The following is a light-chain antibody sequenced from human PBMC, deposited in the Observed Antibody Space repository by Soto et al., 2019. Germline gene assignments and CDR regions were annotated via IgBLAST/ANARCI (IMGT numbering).Light chain of an antibody. CDR2: DAT. J-gene: IGLJ1*01. Sequence: QSALIQPASVSGSPGQSITISCSDVGSYGVVSWYQQHPGKVPKLMIYDATQRPPGVSDRFSGSKSANTASLTISGLQAEDEADYYCSLDAGPNTYVFGTGTKVTVL. V-gene: IGLV2-23*01. CDR1: DVGSYGV. CDR3: SLDAGPNTYV.